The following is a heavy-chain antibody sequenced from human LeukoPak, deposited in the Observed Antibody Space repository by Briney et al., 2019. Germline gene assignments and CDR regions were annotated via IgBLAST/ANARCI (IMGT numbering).Heavy chain of an antibody. Sequence: PSETLSLTCTVSGGSISSSSYYWGWIRQPPGKGLEWIGSIYYSGSTYYNPSLKSRVTISVDTSKNQFSLKLSSVTAADTAVYYCARGAHNWNYVGYYYYGMDVWGQGTTVTVSS. CDR2: IYYSGST. J-gene: IGHJ6*02. CDR3: ARGAHNWNYVGYYYYGMDV. CDR1: GGSISSSSYY. V-gene: IGHV4-39*07. D-gene: IGHD1-7*01.